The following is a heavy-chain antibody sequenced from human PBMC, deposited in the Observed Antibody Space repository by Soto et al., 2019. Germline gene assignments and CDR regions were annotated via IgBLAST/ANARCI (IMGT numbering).Heavy chain of an antibody. CDR2: IYPGDSDT. Sequence: SLKISCKGAGYSFTSYWIGLVRQMPGKCLEGMWIIYPGDSDTRYSPSFQGQVTISADKSISTAYLQWSSLKASDTAMYYCARADCSSTSCYPHYYYYYGMDVWGQGTTVTVSS. V-gene: IGHV5-51*01. J-gene: IGHJ6*02. CDR1: GYSFTSYW. CDR3: ARADCSSTSCYPHYYYYYGMDV. D-gene: IGHD2-2*01.